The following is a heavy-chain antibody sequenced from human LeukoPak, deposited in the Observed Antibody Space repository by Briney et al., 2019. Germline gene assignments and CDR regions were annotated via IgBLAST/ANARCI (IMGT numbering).Heavy chain of an antibody. D-gene: IGHD3-22*01. CDR1: GGSFSGYY. CDR3: ATGRPSYYYDSSGYGFDP. V-gene: IGHV4-34*01. Sequence: SETLSLTCAVYGGSFSGYYWSWIRQPPGKGLEWIGEINHSGSTNYNPSLKSRVTISVDTSKNQFSLKLSSVTAADTAVYYRATGRPSYYYDSSGYGFDPWGQGTLVTVSS. CDR2: INHSGST. J-gene: IGHJ5*02.